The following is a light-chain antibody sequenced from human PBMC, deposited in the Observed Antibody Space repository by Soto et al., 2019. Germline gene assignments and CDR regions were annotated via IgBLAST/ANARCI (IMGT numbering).Light chain of an antibody. CDR3: QQSYSTPWT. CDR2: AAS. V-gene: IGKV1-39*01. J-gene: IGKJ1*01. Sequence: DIQITQSPSTLSASVGDGVTITGRASQTISTWLAWHQQKPGKAPKLLIYAASTLQSGVPSRFSGSGSGTDFTLTISSLQNEDFATYYCQQSYSTPWTFGKGTKVDIK. CDR1: QTISTW.